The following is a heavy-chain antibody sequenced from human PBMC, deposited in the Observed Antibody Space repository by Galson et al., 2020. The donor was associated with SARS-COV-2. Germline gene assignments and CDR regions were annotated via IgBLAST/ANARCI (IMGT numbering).Heavy chain of an antibody. CDR1: GFTFSSHA. CDR2: IWYDGSNQ. D-gene: IGHD2-2*03. V-gene: IGHV3-33*06. Sequence: GESLKISCAASGFTFSSHAMHWVRQAPGKGLEWVAVIWYDGSNQYYADSVKGRFIISRDNSKNTLNLQMNSLRAEDTAVYYCAKGWMDYYYGMDVWGQGTTVTVSS. J-gene: IGHJ6*02. CDR3: AKGWMDYYYGMDV.